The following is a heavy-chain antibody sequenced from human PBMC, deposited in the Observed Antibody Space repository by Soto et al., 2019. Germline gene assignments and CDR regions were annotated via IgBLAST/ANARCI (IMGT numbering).Heavy chain of an antibody. V-gene: IGHV3-7*01. CDR1: GFTFSSYW. D-gene: IGHD3-3*01. CDR2: IKPDGSEK. CDR3: ARAEYDFWSGYQRYFDY. J-gene: IGHJ4*02. Sequence: GGSLRLSCAASGFTFSSYWMSWVRQAPGRGLEWVANIKPDGSEKYYVDSVKGRFTISRDHAKNSLYLQMNSLRAEDTAVYYCARAEYDFWSGYQRYFDYWGQGTLVTVS.